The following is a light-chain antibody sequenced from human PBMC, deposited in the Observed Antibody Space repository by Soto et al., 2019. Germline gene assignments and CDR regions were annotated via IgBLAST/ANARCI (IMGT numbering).Light chain of an antibody. CDR2: DAS. CDR1: QSINTW. CDR3: QQYQTYPRT. Sequence: DIQMTQSPSTVSASVGDRITITCRASQSINTWLAWYRQRPGEAPQLLIYDASTLAMGVPSRFSGSGSGTDFTLSISRLHPDDFATFYCQQYQTYPRTFGRGTKVEVK. J-gene: IGKJ1*01. V-gene: IGKV1-5*01.